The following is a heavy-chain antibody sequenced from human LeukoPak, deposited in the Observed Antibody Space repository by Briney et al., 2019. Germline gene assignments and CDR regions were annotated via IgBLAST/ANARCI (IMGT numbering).Heavy chain of an antibody. CDR1: GFTFSSYA. Sequence: PGGSLRLSCAASGFTFSSYAMSWVRQAPGKGLEWIGSLYHPDGTYYNPSLKSRVTMSVDTSRNQFSLRLSFVTAADTAVYYCARQYDSYFYYYLDLWGTGTTVTVSS. CDR3: ARQYDSYFYYYLDL. D-gene: IGHD2-2*01. CDR2: LYHPDGT. J-gene: IGHJ6*03. V-gene: IGHV4-38-2*01.